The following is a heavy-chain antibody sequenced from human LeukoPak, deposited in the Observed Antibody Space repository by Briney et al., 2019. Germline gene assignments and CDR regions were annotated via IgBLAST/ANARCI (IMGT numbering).Heavy chain of an antibody. J-gene: IGHJ6*03. CDR3: ARRTHYYYYMDV. V-gene: IGHV4-59*01. CDR2: IYYSGST. CDR1: GGSISSYY. Sequence: KPSETLSLTCTVSGGSISSYYWSWIRQPPGKGLEWIGYIYYSGSTNYNPSLKSRVTISVDTSKNQFSLRLSSVTAADTAVYYCARRTHYYYYMDVWGKGTTVTVSS.